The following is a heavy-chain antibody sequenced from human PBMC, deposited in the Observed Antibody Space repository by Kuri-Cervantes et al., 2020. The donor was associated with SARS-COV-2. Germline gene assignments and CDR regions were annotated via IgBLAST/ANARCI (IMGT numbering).Heavy chain of an antibody. CDR1: GFTFSSYA. D-gene: IGHD6-19*01. CDR3: ARGSGVAGTGAFDT. CDR2: ISSSSSYI. Sequence: GESLKISCAASGFTFSSYAMHWVRQAPGKGLEWVSSISSSSSYIYYADSVKGRFTISRDNAKNPLYLQMNSLRAEDTAVYYCARGSGVAGTGAFDTWGQGTMVTVSS. J-gene: IGHJ3*02. V-gene: IGHV3-21*01.